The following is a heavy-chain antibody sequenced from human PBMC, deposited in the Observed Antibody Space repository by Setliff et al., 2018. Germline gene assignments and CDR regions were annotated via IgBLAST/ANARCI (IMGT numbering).Heavy chain of an antibody. CDR1: GFTFSTYR. CDR2: ISWNSYHI. Sequence: PGGSLRLSCAASGFTFSTYRMHWVRQAPGKGLEWVSGISWNSYHIDYAGSVRGRFTISRDNAKNSLYLQMNSLTTEDTAFYYCVKSDRDSSGWYPDYWGQGTLVIVSS. CDR3: VKSDRDSSGWYPDY. V-gene: IGHV3-9*01. J-gene: IGHJ4*02. D-gene: IGHD6-19*01.